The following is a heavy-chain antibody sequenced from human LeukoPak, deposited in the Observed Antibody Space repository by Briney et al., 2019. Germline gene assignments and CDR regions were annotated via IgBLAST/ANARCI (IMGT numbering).Heavy chain of an antibody. CDR2: MNPNSGNT. CDR1: GYTFTGYY. J-gene: IGHJ5*02. D-gene: IGHD6-13*01. Sequence: ASVKVSCKASGYTFTGYYMHWVRQAPGQELEWMGWMNPNSGNTGYAQKFQGRVTMTRNTSISTAYMELSSLRSEDTAVYYCARGLTAAGVDWFDPWGQGTLVTVSS. CDR3: ARGLTAAGVDWFDP. V-gene: IGHV1-8*02.